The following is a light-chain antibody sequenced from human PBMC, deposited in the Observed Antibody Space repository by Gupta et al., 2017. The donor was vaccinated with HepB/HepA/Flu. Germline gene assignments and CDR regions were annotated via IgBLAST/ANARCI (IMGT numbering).Light chain of an antibody. CDR1: SSDV. Sequence: CTGTSSDVSWYQQHPGKAPKLMIYAVSNRPARVSYRFSGSKSGETASLTISGLQAEDEADYYCRSFTSTSSLAVFGGGTKVTVL. V-gene: IGLV2-14*04. J-gene: IGLJ2*01. CDR3: RSFTSTSSLAV. CDR2: AVS.